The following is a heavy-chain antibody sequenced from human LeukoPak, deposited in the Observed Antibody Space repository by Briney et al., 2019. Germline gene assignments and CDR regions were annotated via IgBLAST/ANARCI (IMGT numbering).Heavy chain of an antibody. D-gene: IGHD2-2*01. CDR1: GYTFTSYD. Sequence: GASVKVSCKASGYTFTSYDINWVRQATGQGLEWMGGIIPIFGTANYAQKFQGRVTITADESTSTAYMELGSLRSEDTAVYYCARASGGCSSTSCYPKRDYYYYMDVWGKGTTVTISS. V-gene: IGHV1-69*13. J-gene: IGHJ6*03. CDR2: IIPIFGTA. CDR3: ARASGGCSSTSCYPKRDYYYYMDV.